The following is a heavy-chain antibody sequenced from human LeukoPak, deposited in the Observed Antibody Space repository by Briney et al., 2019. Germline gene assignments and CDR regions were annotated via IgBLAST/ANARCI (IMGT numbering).Heavy chain of an antibody. CDR3: ATVGAVTDGAFDV. D-gene: IGHD4-17*01. V-gene: IGHV3-7*01. CDR2: IKQDGSEK. Sequence: GGSLRLSCAASGFIFSNYWMSWVRQAPGKGLEWVANIKQDGSEKYYVDSVKGRFTITRDNDKNSLYLQMNSLRVEDTAIYYCATVGAVTDGAFDVWGQGTMVTVSS. J-gene: IGHJ3*01. CDR1: GFIFSNYW.